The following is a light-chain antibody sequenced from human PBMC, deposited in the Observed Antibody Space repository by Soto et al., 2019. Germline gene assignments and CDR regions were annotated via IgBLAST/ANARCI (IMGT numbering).Light chain of an antibody. CDR1: QSIRNY. CDR2: AAS. Sequence: DIQMTQSPSSLSASVGDRVTISCRASQSIRNYVSWYQQKPGTAPKLLIRAASTLQSGVPSRFSGSGSGTDFTITISGLQIEDFATYFCQQTDSTPQTFGQGTNVEI. CDR3: QQTDSTPQT. V-gene: IGKV1-39*01. J-gene: IGKJ1*01.